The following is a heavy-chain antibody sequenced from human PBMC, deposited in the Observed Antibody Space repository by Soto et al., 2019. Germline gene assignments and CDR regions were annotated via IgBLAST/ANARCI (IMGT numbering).Heavy chain of an antibody. J-gene: IGHJ4*02. CDR2: ISSGSRTI. D-gene: IGHD2-2*01. CDR3: AGDCSSSSCFDY. Sequence: GGSLRLSCAASGFSFSTYSMNWVRQAPGKGLEWVSYISSGSRTIYYADSVKGRFTISRDNAKNSLYLQMNSLRAEDTAVYYCAGDCSSSSCFDYWGQGTLVTVSS. V-gene: IGHV3-48*01. CDR1: GFSFSTYS.